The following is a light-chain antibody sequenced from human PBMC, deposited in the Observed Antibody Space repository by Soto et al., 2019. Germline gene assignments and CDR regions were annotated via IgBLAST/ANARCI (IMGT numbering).Light chain of an antibody. Sequence: ALTQPPSASGTPGQRVTISCSGSSSNIGSKTVNWYQHLPGTAPKLLIYSNNQRPSGVPDRFSGSKSGTSASLAISGLQSEVEADYYCAAWDACLSCFYVFGTGTKVTVL. J-gene: IGLJ1*01. V-gene: IGLV1-44*01. CDR1: SSNIGSKT. CDR3: AAWDACLSCFYV. CDR2: SNN.